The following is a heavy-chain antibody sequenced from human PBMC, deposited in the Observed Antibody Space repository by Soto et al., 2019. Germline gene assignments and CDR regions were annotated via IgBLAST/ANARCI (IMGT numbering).Heavy chain of an antibody. CDR2: ISSSSSYI. CDR3: ARDYFAFGESRAYYGMDV. V-gene: IGHV3-21*01. Sequence: EVQLVESGGGLVKPGGSLRLSCAASGFTFSSYSMNWVRQAPGKGLEWVSSISSSSSYIYYADSVKGRFTISRDNAKNSLYLQMNSLRAEDTAVYYCARDYFAFGESRAYYGMDVWGQGTTVTVSS. J-gene: IGHJ6*02. CDR1: GFTFSSYS. D-gene: IGHD3-10*01.